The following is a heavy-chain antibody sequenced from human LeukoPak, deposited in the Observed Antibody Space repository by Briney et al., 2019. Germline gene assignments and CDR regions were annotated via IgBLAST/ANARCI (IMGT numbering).Heavy chain of an antibody. CDR2: IYHSGST. J-gene: IGHJ6*02. CDR3: ARGEGYCSGGSCYHYYGMDV. CDR1: GGSFSGYY. Sequence: SETLSLTCAVYGGSFSGYYWSWIRQPPGKGLEWIGYIYHSGSTYYNPSLKSRVTISVDRSKNQFSLKLSSVTAADTAVYYCARGEGYCSGGSCYHYYGMDVWGQGTTVTVSS. V-gene: IGHV4-34*01. D-gene: IGHD2-15*01.